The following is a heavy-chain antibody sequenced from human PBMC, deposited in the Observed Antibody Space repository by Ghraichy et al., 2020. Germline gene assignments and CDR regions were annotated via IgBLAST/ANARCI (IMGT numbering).Heavy chain of an antibody. CDR2: ISGSGGRT. CDR1: GFTFSRYA. V-gene: IGHV3-23*01. J-gene: IGHJ4*02. Sequence: GGSLRLSCLASGFTFSRYAMSWVRQAAGKGLEWVSVISGSGGRTYYADSVKVRFTISRQNSMNTLYLQMNNVRVEDTATYHCVQISRYSNGWYEDWGPGTIVT. D-gene: IGHD6-19*01. CDR3: VQISRYSNGWYED.